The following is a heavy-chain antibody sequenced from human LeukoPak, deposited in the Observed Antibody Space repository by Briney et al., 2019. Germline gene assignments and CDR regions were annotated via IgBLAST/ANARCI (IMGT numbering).Heavy chain of an antibody. Sequence: SETLSLTCTVSGGSISSYYWIWIRQPPGKGLEWIGYIYYSGSTNCNPSLKSRVTISIDTSKNQFSLKLRSVTAADTAVYYCAREVPIVRGLRWDYWGQGTLVTASS. V-gene: IGHV4-59*01. CDR2: IYYSGST. CDR1: GGSISSYY. J-gene: IGHJ4*02. CDR3: AREVPIVRGLRWDY. D-gene: IGHD3-10*01.